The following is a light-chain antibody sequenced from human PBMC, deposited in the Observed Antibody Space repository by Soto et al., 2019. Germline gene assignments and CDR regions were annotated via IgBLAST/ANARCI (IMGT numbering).Light chain of an antibody. Sequence: ALTQPASVSGSPGQSITISCTGTSSDVGGYNYVSWYQQHPGKAPKLMIYEVSNRPSGVSNRFSGSKSGNTASLTISGLQAEDEADYYCSSYTSSSIPWVFGGGTKVTVL. CDR1: SSDVGGYNY. V-gene: IGLV2-14*01. J-gene: IGLJ3*02. CDR2: EVS. CDR3: SSYTSSSIPWV.